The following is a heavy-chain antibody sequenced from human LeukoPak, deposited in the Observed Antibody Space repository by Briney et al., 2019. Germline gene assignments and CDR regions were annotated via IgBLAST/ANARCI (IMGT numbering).Heavy chain of an antibody. CDR2: INWSGGST. V-gene: IGHV3-20*04. CDR3: ARARYDAPPGHHYYYGMDV. D-gene: IGHD5-12*01. J-gene: IGHJ6*02. Sequence: QPGRSLRLSCAASGFTFDEYGMSWVRQAPGKGLEWVSGINWSGGSTNYADSVKGRFTISRDNTKNSLFLQMNSLRVEDTALYYCARARYDAPPGHHYYYGMDVWGQGTTVTVSS. CDR1: GFTFDEYG.